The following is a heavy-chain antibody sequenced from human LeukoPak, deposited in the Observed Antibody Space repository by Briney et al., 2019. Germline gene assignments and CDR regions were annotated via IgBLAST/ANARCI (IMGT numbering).Heavy chain of an antibody. CDR1: GFTFSSYS. CDR3: VKDGEWTFDV. D-gene: IGHD3-3*01. J-gene: IGHJ3*01. Sequence: GGSLRLSCAASGFTFSSYSMNWVRQAPGKGLEWVSSISSSSSYIYYADSVKGRFTISRDNAKNSLYLQMNSLRAEDTAIYYCVKDGEWTFDVWGQGTMVTVS. V-gene: IGHV3-21*01. CDR2: ISSSSSYI.